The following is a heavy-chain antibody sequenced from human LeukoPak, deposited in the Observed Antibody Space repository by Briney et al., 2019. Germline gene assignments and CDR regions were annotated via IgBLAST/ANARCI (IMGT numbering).Heavy chain of an antibody. CDR3: AKVGKTNAGFDY. Sequence: GGSLRLSCAASGFTFSSYGMHWVRQAPGKGLEWVAVIWYDGSNKYYADSVKGRFTISRDNSKNTLYLQMNSLRAGDTAVYYCAKVGKTNAGFDYWGQGTLVTVSS. V-gene: IGHV3-33*06. CDR2: IWYDGSNK. J-gene: IGHJ4*02. D-gene: IGHD1-14*01. CDR1: GFTFSSYG.